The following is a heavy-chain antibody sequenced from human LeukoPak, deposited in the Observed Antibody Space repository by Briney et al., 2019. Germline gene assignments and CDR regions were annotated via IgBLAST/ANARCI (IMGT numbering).Heavy chain of an antibody. CDR1: GFTFRNYA. J-gene: IGHJ6*02. CDR3: AQRYGPSKYGMDA. D-gene: IGHD5-18*01. V-gene: IGHV3-23*01. Sequence: PGGSLRLSCAASGFTFRNYAMTWVRQAPGKGLEWVSGISARGVSTYYADSAKGRFTISRDNSKNTLDMQMNSLTAEYTAVYYCAQRYGPSKYGMDAWGQGTTVIVSS. CDR2: ISARGVST.